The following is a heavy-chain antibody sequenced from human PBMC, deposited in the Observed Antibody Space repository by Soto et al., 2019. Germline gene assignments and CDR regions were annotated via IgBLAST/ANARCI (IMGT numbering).Heavy chain of an antibody. CDR3: AARRDYYDSSGYSFDY. J-gene: IGHJ4*02. CDR2: IYYSGST. Sequence: SETLSLTCTVSGGSISSGDYYWSWIRQPPGKGLEWIGYIYYSGSTYYNLSLKSRVTISVDTSKNQFSLKLSSVTAADTAVYYCAARRDYYDSSGYSFDYWGQGTLVTVSS. CDR1: GGSISSGDYY. V-gene: IGHV4-30-4*01. D-gene: IGHD3-22*01.